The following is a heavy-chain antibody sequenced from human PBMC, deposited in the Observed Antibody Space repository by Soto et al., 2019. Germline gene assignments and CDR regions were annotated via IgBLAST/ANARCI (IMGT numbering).Heavy chain of an antibody. V-gene: IGHV3-7*01. CDR3: ARGYDFWSGSVGYFDY. CDR2: IKQDGIEK. D-gene: IGHD3-3*01. CDR1: GFTFSSYW. J-gene: IGHJ4*02. Sequence: GGSLRLSCAASGFTFSSYWMSWVRQAPGTGLEWVANIKQDGIEKYYVGSVKGRFTISRDSTKNSLYLQMNSLRAEDTAVYYCARGYDFWSGSVGYFDYWGQGTLVTVSS.